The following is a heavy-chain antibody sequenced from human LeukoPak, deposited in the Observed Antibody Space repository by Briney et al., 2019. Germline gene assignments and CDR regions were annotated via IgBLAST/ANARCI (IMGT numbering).Heavy chain of an antibody. CDR1: GFTFSSYA. V-gene: IGHV3-30*04. CDR2: ISYDGSNK. D-gene: IGHD3-10*01. Sequence: RSLRLSCAASGFTFSSYAMHWVRQAPGKGLEWVAVISYDGSNKYYADSVKGRFTISRDNSKNTLYLQMNSLRAEDTAVYYCARNYGSGYDAFDIWGQGTMVTVSS. CDR3: ARNYGSGYDAFDI. J-gene: IGHJ3*02.